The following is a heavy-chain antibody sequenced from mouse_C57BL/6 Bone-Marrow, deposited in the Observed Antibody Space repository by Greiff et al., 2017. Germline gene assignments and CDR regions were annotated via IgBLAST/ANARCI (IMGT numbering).Heavy chain of an antibody. J-gene: IGHJ4*01. CDR1: GFTFSNYW. Sequence: EVQLVESGGGLVQPGGSMKLSCVASGFTFSNYWMNWVRQSPEKGLEWVAQIRLKSDYYATHYAESVKGRVTISRDDSKSSVYLQMNNLRAEDTGIYYCTGPNYDYAMDYWGQGTSVTVSS. CDR2: IRLKSDYYAT. V-gene: IGHV6-3*01. CDR3: TGPNYDYAMDY. D-gene: IGHD2-1*01.